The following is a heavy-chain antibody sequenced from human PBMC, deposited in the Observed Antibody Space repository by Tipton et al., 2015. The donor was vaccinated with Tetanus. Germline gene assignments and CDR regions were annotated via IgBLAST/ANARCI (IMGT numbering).Heavy chain of an antibody. J-gene: IGHJ4*02. CDR3: TTSGRVESGYRVDY. D-gene: IGHD3-9*01. CDR1: GLFFKNAW. CDR2: IKSKSDGGTT. Sequence: SLRLSCATSGLFFKNAWMNWVRQAPGKGLEWVGRIKSKSDGGTTDYAARVKDRFSISRDDSKNTLFLQMNSLKTEDTAVYYCTTSGRVESGYRVDYWGRGTLVTVSS. V-gene: IGHV3-15*07.